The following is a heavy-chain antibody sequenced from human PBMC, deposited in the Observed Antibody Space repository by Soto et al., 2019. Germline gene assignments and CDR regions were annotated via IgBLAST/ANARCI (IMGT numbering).Heavy chain of an antibody. D-gene: IGHD5-12*01. V-gene: IGHV3-23*01. Sequence: EVQLLESGGGLVQPGGSLRLSCAASGFTFSSYAMSWVRQAPGKGLEWVSAISGSGGSTYYADSVKGRVTISRDNSKNTLYLQMNRLSAEDTAVYYCAKGGGGVATLDYWGQGTLVTVSS. CDR3: AKGGGGVATLDY. CDR2: ISGSGGST. CDR1: GFTFSSYA. J-gene: IGHJ4*02.